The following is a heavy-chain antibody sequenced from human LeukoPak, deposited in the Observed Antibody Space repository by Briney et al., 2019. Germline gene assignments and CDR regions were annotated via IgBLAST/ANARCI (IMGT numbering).Heavy chain of an antibody. CDR1: GFTFSGSA. CDR2: TRSKVNSYAT. Sequence: GESLRLSCAASGFTFSGSAMHWVRQASGKGLEWVGRTRSKVNSYATAYAASVTGRFTISRDDSKNTAYLQMNSLKTEDTAVYYCISVDDGTTFDSWGQGTLVTVSS. D-gene: IGHD1-7*01. V-gene: IGHV3-73*01. CDR3: ISVDDGTTFDS. J-gene: IGHJ4*02.